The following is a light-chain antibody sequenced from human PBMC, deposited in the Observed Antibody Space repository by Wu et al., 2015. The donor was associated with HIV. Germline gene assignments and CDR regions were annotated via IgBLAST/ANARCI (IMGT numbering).Light chain of an antibody. J-gene: IGKJ4*01. Sequence: EIVMTQSPATLSLSPGERVTLSCRASQSISDTYLSWYQQRPGQAPRLLMSGASTRATGIPARFSGSGSGTDFTLTISNLQPEDFAVYYCQQRSNWLLTFGGGTRVEIK. CDR3: QQRSNWLLT. CDR2: GAS. V-gene: IGKV3-7*02. CDR1: QSISDTY.